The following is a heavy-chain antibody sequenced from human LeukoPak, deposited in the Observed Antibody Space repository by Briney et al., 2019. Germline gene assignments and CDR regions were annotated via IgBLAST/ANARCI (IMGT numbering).Heavy chain of an antibody. D-gene: IGHD6-13*01. CDR2: ISGSGGST. J-gene: IGHJ4*02. CDR1: GFRFSSYA. Sequence: GGSLRLSCAASGFRFSSYAMSWVRQAPGKGLEWVSAISGSGGSTYYADSVKGRFTISRDNAKNSLYLQMNSLRAEDTAVYYCARPLVGQQPGYWGQGTLVTVSS. CDR3: ARPLVGQQPGY. V-gene: IGHV3-23*01.